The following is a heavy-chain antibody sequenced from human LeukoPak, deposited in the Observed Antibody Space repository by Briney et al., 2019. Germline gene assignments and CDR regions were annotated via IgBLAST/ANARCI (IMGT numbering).Heavy chain of an antibody. CDR1: GFTFSSYS. D-gene: IGHD6-13*01. Sequence: PGGSLRLSCAASGFTFSSYSMNWVRQAPGKGLEWVSYISSSSTIYYADSVKGRFTISRDNAKNSLYLQMNSLRAEDTAVYYCAGLYSSSWYTTPLTRFDYWGQGTLVTVSS. J-gene: IGHJ4*02. V-gene: IGHV3-48*04. CDR3: AGLYSSSWYTTPLTRFDY. CDR2: ISSSSTI.